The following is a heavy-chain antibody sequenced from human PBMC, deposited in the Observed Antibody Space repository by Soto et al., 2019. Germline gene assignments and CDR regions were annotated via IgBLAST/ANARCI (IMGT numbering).Heavy chain of an antibody. CDR1: GFTFSSYG. Sequence: GGSLRLSCAASGFTFSSYGMHWVRQAPGKGLEWVAVISYDGSNKYYADSVKGRFTISRDNSKNTLYLQMNSLRVEDTAIYYCAKDRVSDGIYSSDYWGRGVLVPVSS. J-gene: IGHJ4*02. CDR2: ISYDGSNK. CDR3: AKDRVSDGIYSSDY. V-gene: IGHV3-30*18. D-gene: IGHD2-15*01.